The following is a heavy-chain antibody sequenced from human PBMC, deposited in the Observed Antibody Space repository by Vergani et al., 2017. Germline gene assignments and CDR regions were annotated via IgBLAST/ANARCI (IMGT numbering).Heavy chain of an antibody. D-gene: IGHD3-3*01. CDR3: ATSTIFGVVIAAFDI. CDR2: IYYSGST. Sequence: QVQLQESGPGLVKPSQTLSLTCTVSGGSISSGGYYWSWIRQHPGKGLKWIGYIYYSGSTYYNPSLKSRVTISVDTSKNQFSLKLSSVTAADTAVYYCATSTIFGVVIAAFDIWGQGTMVTVSS. J-gene: IGHJ3*02. V-gene: IGHV4-31*03. CDR1: GGSISSGGYY.